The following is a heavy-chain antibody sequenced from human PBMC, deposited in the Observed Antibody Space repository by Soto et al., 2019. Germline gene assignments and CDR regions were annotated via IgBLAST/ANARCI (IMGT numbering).Heavy chain of an antibody. CDR2: IYYSGST. Sequence: SETLSLTCTVSGGSISSYYWSWIRQPPGKGLEWIGYIYYSGSTNYNPSLKSRVTISVDTSKNQFSLKLSSVTAADTAVYYCAGFEGKFDYWGQGTLVTVSS. CDR1: GGSISSYY. J-gene: IGHJ4*02. V-gene: IGHV4-59*01. CDR3: AGFEGKFDY. D-gene: IGHD3-9*01.